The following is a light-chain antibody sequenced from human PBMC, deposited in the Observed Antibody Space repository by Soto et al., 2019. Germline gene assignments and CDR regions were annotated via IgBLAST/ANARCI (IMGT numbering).Light chain of an antibody. CDR2: GAS. CDR3: QQYGSSGT. Sequence: VLTQARGTRTLSCSERAKLSLRASQSVSNNYLAWYQQKPGQAPRLLIYGASNRATGIPDRFSGSGSGTDFTLTISRLEPEDFAVYYCQQYGSSGTFGQGTKVDI. V-gene: IGKV3-20*01. J-gene: IGKJ1*01. CDR1: QSVSNNY.